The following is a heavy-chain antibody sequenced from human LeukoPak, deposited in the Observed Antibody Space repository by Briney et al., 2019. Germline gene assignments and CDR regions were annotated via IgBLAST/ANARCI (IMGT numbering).Heavy chain of an antibody. CDR3: AGGSSSRKPLVY. CDR2: IYYSGST. D-gene: IGHD6-13*01. CDR1: VGSISSYY. Sequence: SETLSLTCTVSVGSISSYYWSWIRRPPGKGLEGIGDIYYSGSTSYNPSLKSRVTISVDTSKTHFSLELSSLPAADTAVYYCAGGSSSRKPLVYSGQRALVTASS. J-gene: IGHJ4*02. V-gene: IGHV4-59*01.